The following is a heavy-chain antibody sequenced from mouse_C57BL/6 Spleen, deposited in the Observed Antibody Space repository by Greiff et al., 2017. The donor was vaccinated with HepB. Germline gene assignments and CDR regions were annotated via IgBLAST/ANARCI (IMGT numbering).Heavy chain of an antibody. J-gene: IGHJ3*01. CDR3: TTDYCSSSFAY. CDR1: GFNIKDYY. Sequence: EVQLQQSGAELVRPGASVKLSCTASGFNIKDYYMHWVKQRPEQGLEWIGRIDPEDGDTEYAPKCQGKATMTADTSSNTAYLQLSSLTSEGIAVYYCTTDYCSSSFAYWGQGALVTVSA. V-gene: IGHV14-1*01. CDR2: IDPEDGDT. D-gene: IGHD1-1*01.